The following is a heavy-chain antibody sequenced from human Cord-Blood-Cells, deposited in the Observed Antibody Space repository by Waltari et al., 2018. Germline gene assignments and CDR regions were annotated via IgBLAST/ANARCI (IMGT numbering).Heavy chain of an antibody. CDR2: IIPILGIA. J-gene: IGHJ3*02. D-gene: IGHD3-9*01. V-gene: IGHV1-69*04. CDR1: GGTFSSYA. Sequence: QVQLVQSGAEVKKPGSSVKVSCKASGGTFSSYAISWGRQAPGQGLEWMGGIIPILGIANYAQKFQGRVTITADESTSTAYMELSSLRSEDTAVYYCARGSGILTGSAFDIWGQGTMVTVSS. CDR3: ARGSGILTGSAFDI.